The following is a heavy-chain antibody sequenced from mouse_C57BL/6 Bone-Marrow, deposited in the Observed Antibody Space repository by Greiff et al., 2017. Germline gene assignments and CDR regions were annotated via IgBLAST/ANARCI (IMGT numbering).Heavy chain of an antibody. CDR1: GYTFTSYW. D-gene: IGHD3-1*01. CDR2: IDPSDSYT. J-gene: IGHJ2*01. Sequence: QVQLKQPGAELVRPGTSVKLSCKASGYTFTSYWMHWVKQRPGQGLEWIGVIDPSDSYTNYNQKFKGKATLTVDTSSSPAYMQLSSLTAEDSAVYYCARSLGTSYWGQGTTLTGSS. V-gene: IGHV1-59*01. CDR3: ARSLGTSY.